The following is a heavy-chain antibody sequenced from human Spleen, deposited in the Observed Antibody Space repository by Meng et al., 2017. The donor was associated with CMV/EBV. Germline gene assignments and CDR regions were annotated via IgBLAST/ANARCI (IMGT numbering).Heavy chain of an antibody. Sequence: GESLKISCAASGFTFSSYSMNWVRQAPGKGLERVSSISSSSSYIYYADSVKGRFTISRDNAKNSLYLQMNSLRAEDTAVYYCARVAGTLYYYYGMDVWGQGTTVTVSS. J-gene: IGHJ6*02. CDR1: GFTFSSYS. CDR3: ARVAGTLYYYYGMDV. D-gene: IGHD6-19*01. V-gene: IGHV3-21*01. CDR2: ISSSSSYI.